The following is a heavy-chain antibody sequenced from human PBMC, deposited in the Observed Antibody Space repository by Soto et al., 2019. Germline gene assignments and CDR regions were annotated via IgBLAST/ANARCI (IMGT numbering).Heavy chain of an antibody. CDR3: ARGNSGYGPYFDY. CDR2: IYYSGST. V-gene: IGHV4-31*03. J-gene: IGHJ4*02. D-gene: IGHD5-12*01. Sequence: QVQLQESGPGLVKPSQTLSLTCTVSGGSISSGGYYWSWIRQHPGKGLEGFGYIYYSGSTDYNPSLKSRVTISVDTSKNQFSLKLRSVTAEDTAVYYCARGNSGYGPYFDYWGQGTLVTVSS. CDR1: GGSISSGGYY.